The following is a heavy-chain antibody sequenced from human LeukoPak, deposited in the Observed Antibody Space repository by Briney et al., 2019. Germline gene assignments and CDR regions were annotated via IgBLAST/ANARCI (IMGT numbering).Heavy chain of an antibody. Sequence: PSETLSLTCFVSGGSISSNYWTWIRQPPGKGLEWIGYISYTGSTKYNPSLKSRVTISVDTSENQFSLRLSSVTAADTAVYYCAKQKNFFPPWGQGTLVTVS. CDR3: AKQKNFFPP. CDR2: ISYTGST. V-gene: IGHV4-59*08. CDR1: GGSISSNY. J-gene: IGHJ5*01.